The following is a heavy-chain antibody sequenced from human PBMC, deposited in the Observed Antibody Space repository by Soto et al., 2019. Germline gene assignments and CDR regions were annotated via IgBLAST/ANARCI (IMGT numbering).Heavy chain of an antibody. CDR2: IYYSGST. D-gene: IGHD5-12*01. CDR1: GGSISSYY. CDR3: ARPRQGPVDIRD. V-gene: IGHV4-59*08. J-gene: IGHJ4*02. Sequence: SSETLSLTCTVSGGSISSYYWSWIRQPPGKGLEWIGYIYYSGSTNYNPSLKSRVTISVDTSKNQFSLKLSSVTAADTAVYYCARPRQGPVDIRDWGQGTLVTVSS.